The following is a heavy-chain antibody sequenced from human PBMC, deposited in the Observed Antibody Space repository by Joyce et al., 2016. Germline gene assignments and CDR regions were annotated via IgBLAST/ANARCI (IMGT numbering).Heavy chain of an antibody. CDR1: GFNFGSYW. Sequence: EVQLVESGGGLVQPGGSLRLSCAASGFNFGSYWMSWVRHVPGKGLEWVANINQDGSEKYYVDSMEGRFTISRDNAKNSLYLQMNSLRVEDTAVYYCARAVTKGTVDYWGQGTLVTVSS. V-gene: IGHV3-7*01. CDR3: ARAVTKGTVDY. D-gene: IGHD4-17*01. J-gene: IGHJ4*02. CDR2: INQDGSEK.